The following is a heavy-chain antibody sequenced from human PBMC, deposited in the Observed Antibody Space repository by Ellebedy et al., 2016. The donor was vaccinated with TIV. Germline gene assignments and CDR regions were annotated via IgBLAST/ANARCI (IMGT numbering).Heavy chain of an antibody. CDR1: GYTFIEFC. V-gene: IGHV1-18*04. Sequence: ASVKVSXXASGYTFIEFCISWVRQAPGQGLEWLGRISVDDGKTKYAQNVQTRFTMTADTSTTTAYMELSSLRSEDTAIYYCATREWVDPMDVWGQGTTVTVSS. J-gene: IGHJ6*02. CDR3: ATREWVDPMDV. D-gene: IGHD3-3*01. CDR2: ISVDDGKT.